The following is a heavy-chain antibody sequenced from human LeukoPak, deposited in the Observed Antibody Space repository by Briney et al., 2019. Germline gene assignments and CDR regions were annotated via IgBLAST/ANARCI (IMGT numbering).Heavy chain of an antibody. CDR2: IYPGDSDT. D-gene: IGHD3-10*01. Sequence: GESLKISCKGSGYSFTSYWIGWVRQMPGKGLEWMGIIYPGDSDTRYSPSFQGQVTISADKSISTAYLQWSSLKASDTAMYYCARRPYYGSGSYYYYYGMDVWGQGTTATVSS. V-gene: IGHV5-51*01. CDR1: GYSFTSYW. CDR3: ARRPYYGSGSYYYYYGMDV. J-gene: IGHJ6*02.